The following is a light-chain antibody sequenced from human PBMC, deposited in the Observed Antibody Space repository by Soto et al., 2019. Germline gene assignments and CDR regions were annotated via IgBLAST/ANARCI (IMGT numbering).Light chain of an antibody. CDR2: NSN. J-gene: IGLJ3*02. CDR1: TSNIAGNT. V-gene: IGLV1-44*01. Sequence: QSVLIQPPSASGAPGQRVIISCSGSTSNIAGNTVSWYRHLPETAPKLLIYNSNKRPSGVPDRFSGSKSGTSASLAISGLQSDDGADYYCASWDDSLTGLVFGGGTKLTVL. CDR3: ASWDDSLTGLV.